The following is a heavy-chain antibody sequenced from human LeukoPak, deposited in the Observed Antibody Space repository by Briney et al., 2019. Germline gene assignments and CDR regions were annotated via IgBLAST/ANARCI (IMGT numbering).Heavy chain of an antibody. J-gene: IGHJ5*02. Sequence: GASVKVSCKASGYTFTSYDINWVRQATGQGLEWMGWMNPNSGNTGYAQKFQGRVTITRNTSISTAYMELSSLRSEETAVYYCARAVYDFWSGYYNWFDPWGQGTLVTVSS. V-gene: IGHV1-8*03. CDR2: MNPNSGNT. CDR3: ARAVYDFWSGYYNWFDP. D-gene: IGHD3-3*01. CDR1: GYTFTSYD.